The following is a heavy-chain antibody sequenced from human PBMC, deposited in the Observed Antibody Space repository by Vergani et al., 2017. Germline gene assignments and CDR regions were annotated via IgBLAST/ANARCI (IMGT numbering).Heavy chain of an antibody. Sequence: QVQLVQSGAEVKKPGASVKVSCKASGYTFTGYYMHWVRQAPGQGLEWMGGIIPIFGTATYAQKFQGRVTITADESTSTVYMELSSLRSEDTAVYYCARTIVVVPTAMGWFDPWGQGTLVTVSS. CDR3: ARTIVVVPTAMGWFDP. CDR1: GYTFTGYY. D-gene: IGHD2-2*01. V-gene: IGHV1-69*01. J-gene: IGHJ5*02. CDR2: IIPIFGTA.